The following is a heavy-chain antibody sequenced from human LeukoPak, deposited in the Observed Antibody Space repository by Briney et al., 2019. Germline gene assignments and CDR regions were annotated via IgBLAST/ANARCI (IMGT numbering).Heavy chain of an antibody. CDR1: GFTVSSNY. CDR2: IYSGGST. D-gene: IGHD2-15*01. V-gene: IGHV3-53*01. J-gene: IGHJ4*02. Sequence: PGGSLRLSCAASGFTVSSNYMSWVRQAPGQGLEWVSVIYSGGSTYYADSVKGRFTISRDNSKNTLYPQMNSLRAEDTAVYYCARGYCSGGSCYGALNYWGQGTLVTVSS. CDR3: ARGYCSGGSCYGALNY.